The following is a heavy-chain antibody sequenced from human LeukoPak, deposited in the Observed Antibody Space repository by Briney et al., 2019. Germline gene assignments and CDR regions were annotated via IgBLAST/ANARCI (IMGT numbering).Heavy chain of an antibody. V-gene: IGHV4-59*01. CDR3: AREMDWNYFFDY. CDR1: GGSISSYY. D-gene: IGHD1-7*01. Sequence: PSETLSLTCTVSGGSISSYYWSWIRQPPGKGLEWIGYIYYSGSTNYNPSLKSRVTISVDTSKNQFSLKLSSVTAADTAVYYCAREMDWNYFFDYWGQGTLVTVSS. J-gene: IGHJ4*02. CDR2: IYYSGST.